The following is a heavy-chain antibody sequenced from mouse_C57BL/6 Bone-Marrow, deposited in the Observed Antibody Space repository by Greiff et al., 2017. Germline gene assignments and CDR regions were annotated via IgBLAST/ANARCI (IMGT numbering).Heavy chain of an antibody. CDR1: GYTFTSYW. CDR2: IDPSASET. J-gene: IGHJ2*01. Sequence: VKLQQPGAELVRPGSSVKLSCKASGYTFTSYWMHWVKQRPIQGLEWIGNIDPSASETHYNQKFKDKATLTVDKSSSTAYMQLSSLTSEDSAVYYCASWGSYYGSSHTYFDYWGQGTTLTVSS. V-gene: IGHV1-52*01. CDR3: ASWGSYYGSSHTYFDY. D-gene: IGHD1-1*01.